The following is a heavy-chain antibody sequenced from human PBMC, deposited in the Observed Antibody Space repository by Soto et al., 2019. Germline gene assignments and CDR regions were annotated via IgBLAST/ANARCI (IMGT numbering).Heavy chain of an antibody. J-gene: IGHJ4*01. CDR2: ITIRTGTI. V-gene: IGHV3-48*02. CDR3: VRDRDLDRDMVHADL. Sequence: LRLSCAASGFTFSSYAMTWVGQAPGKGLEWLAYITIRTGTIVYADSVRGRFTISADNAENSVFLQMNSLRDEDTAVYFCVRDRDLDRDMVHADLWGQGTLVTVSS. D-gene: IGHD5-18*01. CDR1: GFTFSSYA.